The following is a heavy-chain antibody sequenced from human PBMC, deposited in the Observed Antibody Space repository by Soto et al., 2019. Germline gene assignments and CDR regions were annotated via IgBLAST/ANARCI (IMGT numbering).Heavy chain of an antibody. CDR3: ASGDVAYCGGDCYSRGHDAFDI. D-gene: IGHD2-21*01. V-gene: IGHV3-33*01. Sequence: QVQLVESGGGVVQPGRSLRLSCAASGFTFISYGMHWVRQAPGKGLEWVAVIWYDGSNKYYADSVKGRFTISRDNSKNTLYLQMNSLRAEDTAVYYCASGDVAYCGGDCYSRGHDAFDIWGQGTMVTVSS. CDR1: GFTFISYG. J-gene: IGHJ3*02. CDR2: IWYDGSNK.